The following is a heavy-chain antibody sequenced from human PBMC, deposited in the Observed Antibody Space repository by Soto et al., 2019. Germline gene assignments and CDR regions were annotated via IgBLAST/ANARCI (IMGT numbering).Heavy chain of an antibody. Sequence: SETLSLTCSISGGSISGYHWNWIRQPRGQGLEWIGYMGYNGFTRYNPSLRSRVAISLDTAKNQFSLNLSSVTAADTALYYCARQGFSELHGLVDVWGQGITVTVSS. V-gene: IGHV4-59*08. CDR1: GGSISGYH. J-gene: IGHJ6*02. CDR2: MGYNGFT. D-gene: IGHD3-10*01. CDR3: ARQGFSELHGLVDV.